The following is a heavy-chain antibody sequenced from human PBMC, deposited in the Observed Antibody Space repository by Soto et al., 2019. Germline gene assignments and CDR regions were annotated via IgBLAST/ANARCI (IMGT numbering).Heavy chain of an antibody. CDR2: IYYSGST. CDR3: ARGTPRYHYDILTGYDP. D-gene: IGHD3-9*01. V-gene: IGHV4-59*01. J-gene: IGHJ5*02. CDR1: GGSISSYY. Sequence: SETLSLTCTVSGGSISSYYWSWIRQPPGKGLEWIGYIYYSGSTNYNPSLKSRVTISVDTSKNQFSLKLSSVTAADTAVYYCARGTPRYHYDILTGYDPWGQGTLVTVSS.